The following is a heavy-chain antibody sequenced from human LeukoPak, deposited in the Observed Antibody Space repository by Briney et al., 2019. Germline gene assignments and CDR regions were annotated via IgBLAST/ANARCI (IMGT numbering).Heavy chain of an antibody. J-gene: IGHJ4*02. V-gene: IGHV4-59*12. Sequence: SETLSLTCTVSGGSISSYYWSWIRQPPGKGLEWIGYIYYSGSTYYNPSLKSRVTISVDTSKNQFSLKLSSVTAADTAVYYCARGDCGGDCYSQEYFDYWGQGTLVTVSS. CDR2: IYYSGST. CDR3: ARGDCGGDCYSQEYFDY. D-gene: IGHD2-21*02. CDR1: GGSISSYY.